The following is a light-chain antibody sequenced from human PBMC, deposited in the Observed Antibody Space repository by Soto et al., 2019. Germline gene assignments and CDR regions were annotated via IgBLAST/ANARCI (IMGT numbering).Light chain of an antibody. J-gene: IGLJ2*01. CDR1: SSNIGSNY. CDR2: SNN. CDR3: AAWDDSLSDV. Sequence: QSVLTQPPSASGTPGQRVTISCSGSSSNIGSNYVYWYQQLPGTAPKLLIYSNNQRPSGVPDRFSGSKSGTSASLAISGLRSEDEADYYCAAWDDSLSDVFGGGTKLTVL. V-gene: IGLV1-47*02.